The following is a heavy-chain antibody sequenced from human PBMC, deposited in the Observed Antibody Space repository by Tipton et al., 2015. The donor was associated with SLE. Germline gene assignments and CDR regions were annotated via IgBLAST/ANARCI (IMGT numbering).Heavy chain of an antibody. CDR3: ARGGHDGHSSGWDFDY. V-gene: IGHV4-38-2*02. CDR1: GGSISSAYS. Sequence: TLSLTCTVSGGSISSAYSWGWIRQPPGKGLEWIGSIYHSGSTYYNPSLKSRVTISVDTSKNQFSLKLSSVTAADTAVYYCARGGHDGHSSGWDFDYWGQVTLVTVSS. D-gene: IGHD6-19*01. J-gene: IGHJ4*02. CDR2: IYHSGST.